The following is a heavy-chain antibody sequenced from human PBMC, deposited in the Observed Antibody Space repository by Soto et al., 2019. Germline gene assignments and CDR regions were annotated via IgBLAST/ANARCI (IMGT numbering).Heavy chain of an antibody. Sequence: GGSLRLSCAASGFTFDDYAMHWVRQAPGKGLEWVSGISWNSGSIGYADSVKGRFTISRDNAKNSLYLQMNSLRSEDTALYYCAKDMGYDLSPLGYFDYWGQGTLVTVS. CDR1: GFTFDDYA. CDR3: AKDMGYDLSPLGYFDY. D-gene: IGHD5-12*01. V-gene: IGHV3-9*01. J-gene: IGHJ4*02. CDR2: ISWNSGSI.